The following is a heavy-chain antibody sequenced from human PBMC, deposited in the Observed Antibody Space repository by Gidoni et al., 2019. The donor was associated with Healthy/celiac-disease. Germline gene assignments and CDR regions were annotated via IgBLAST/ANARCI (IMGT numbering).Heavy chain of an antibody. CDR2: ISGSGGST. Sequence: EVQPLESGGGLVQPGGSLRLACAASGFPFRSYAMSWVRQAPGKGLEWVSAISGSGGSTYYADSVKGRFTISRDNSKNTLYLQMNSLRAEDTAVYYCAKDRYSYGYNWFDPWGQGTLVTVSS. CDR3: AKDRYSYGYNWFDP. D-gene: IGHD5-18*01. J-gene: IGHJ5*02. V-gene: IGHV3-23*01. CDR1: GFPFRSYA.